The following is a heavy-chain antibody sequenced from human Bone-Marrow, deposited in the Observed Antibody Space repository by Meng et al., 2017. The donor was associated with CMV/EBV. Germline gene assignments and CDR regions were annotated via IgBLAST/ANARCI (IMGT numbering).Heavy chain of an antibody. CDR1: GFTFSSYG. CDR3: AKDIGYERDAFDI. Sequence: GESLKISCAASGFTFSSYGMHWVRQAPGKGLEWVSLISWDGGSTYYADSVKGRFTISRDNSKNSLYLQMNSLRTEDTALYYCAKDIGYERDAFDIWGQGTMVTVSS. J-gene: IGHJ3*02. CDR2: ISWDGGST. V-gene: IGHV3-43*01. D-gene: IGHD2-2*01.